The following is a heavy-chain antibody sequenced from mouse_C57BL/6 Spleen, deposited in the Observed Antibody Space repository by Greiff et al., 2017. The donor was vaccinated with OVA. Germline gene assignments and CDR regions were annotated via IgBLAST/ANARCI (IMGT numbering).Heavy chain of an antibody. V-gene: IGHV1-19*01. CDR2: INPYNGGT. D-gene: IGHD2-13*01. CDR1: GYTFTDYY. J-gene: IGHJ2*01. CDR3: AGSNGEGDY. Sequence: VQLQQSGPVLVKPGASVKMSCKASGYTFTDYYMNWVKQSHGKSLEWIGDINPYNGGTSYNEKFKGKATLTVDNSSSPGYMELNSLASEDSAVYYSAGSNGEGDYWGQGTTLTVSS.